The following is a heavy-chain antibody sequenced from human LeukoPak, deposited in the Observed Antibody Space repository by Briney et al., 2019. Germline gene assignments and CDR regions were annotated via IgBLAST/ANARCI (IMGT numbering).Heavy chain of an antibody. CDR1: ADSFSRHN. D-gene: IGHD4-17*01. CDR2: ISYIGST. J-gene: IGHJ3*02. V-gene: IGHV4-59*11. Sequence: AETLSLHFAVSADSFSRHNWACIVAPPRKGLEWIGYISYIGSTNYNPSLKSRVTISIDTSKNQFSLKLSSVTAADTAVYYCARDLVTVTKGFDIWGQGTMVSVSS. CDR3: ARDLVTVTKGFDI.